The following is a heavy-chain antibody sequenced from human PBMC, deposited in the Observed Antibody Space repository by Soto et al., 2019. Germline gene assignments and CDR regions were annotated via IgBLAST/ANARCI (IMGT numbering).Heavy chain of an antibody. CDR3: ATRMDV. Sequence: QVQLQESGPGLVKLSRTLSLTCAVSGGSISSSNCWSCVRQPPGKGLEWFGETYHSGSTNYNNSLKSRVTMSVDKAKNQFSLKLSSVTAADTAVDYCATRMDVWGQGTTVTVSS. J-gene: IGHJ6*02. CDR1: GGSISSSNC. V-gene: IGHV4-4*02. CDR2: TYHSGST.